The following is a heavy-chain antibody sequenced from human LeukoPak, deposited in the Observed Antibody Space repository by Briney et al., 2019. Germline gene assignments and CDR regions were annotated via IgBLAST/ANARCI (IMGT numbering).Heavy chain of an antibody. CDR3: ARDRPHYDSSGYYSYLYYFDY. CDR2: ISAYNGNT. Sequence: GASVKVSYKASGYTFTSYGISWVRQAPGQGLEWMGWISAYNGNTNYAQKLQGRVTMTTDTSTSTAYMELRSLRSDDTAVYYCARDRPHYDSSGYYSYLYYFDYWGQGTLVTVSS. CDR1: GYTFTSYG. V-gene: IGHV1-18*01. D-gene: IGHD3-22*01. J-gene: IGHJ4*02.